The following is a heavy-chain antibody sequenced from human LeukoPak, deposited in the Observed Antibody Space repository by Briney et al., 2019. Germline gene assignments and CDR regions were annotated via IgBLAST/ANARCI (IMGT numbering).Heavy chain of an antibody. D-gene: IGHD6-13*01. J-gene: IGHJ6*02. CDR1: GFTFSSYA. CDR2: ISGSGGST. V-gene: IGHV3-23*01. CDR3: AKDGGSSPYYGMDV. Sequence: GGSLRLSCAASGFTFSSYAMSWVRQAPGKGLEWVSAISGSGGSTYYADSVKGRFTISRDNSKNTLYLQMNSLRAKDTAVYYCAKDGGSSPYYGMDVWGQGTTVTVSS.